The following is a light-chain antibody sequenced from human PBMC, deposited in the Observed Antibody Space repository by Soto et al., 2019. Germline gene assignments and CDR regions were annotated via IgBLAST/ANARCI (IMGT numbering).Light chain of an antibody. CDR2: GSS. V-gene: IGKV3-20*01. CDR3: QQYGSSPA. Sequence: EIELTQSPATLSLSPGERATLSCRASQSVSSSYLAWYHKTRGQAPRLIIYGSSSRTTGIPDRFSSSESGTDFPLTISRLAAEDFAVYCCQQYGSSPAFGGGTKVEIK. CDR1: QSVSSSY. J-gene: IGKJ4*01.